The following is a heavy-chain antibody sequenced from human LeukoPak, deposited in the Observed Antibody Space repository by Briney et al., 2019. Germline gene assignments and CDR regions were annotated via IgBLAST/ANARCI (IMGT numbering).Heavy chain of an antibody. CDR3: TRDPHALDY. J-gene: IGHJ4*02. V-gene: IGHV3-11*04. CDR1: GFTFSDYY. CDR2: ITSSSSRI. Sequence: GGSLRLSCAASGFTFSDYYMSWIRQAPGKGLEWVSYITSSSSRIHYADSVKGRFTISRDNAKNSLFLQMNSLRDEDTAVYHCTRDPHALDYWGQGTLVTVSS.